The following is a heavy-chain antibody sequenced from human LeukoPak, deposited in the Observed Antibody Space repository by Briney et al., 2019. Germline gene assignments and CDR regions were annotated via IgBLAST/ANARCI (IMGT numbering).Heavy chain of an antibody. V-gene: IGHV1-69*05. CDR3: ARGKSRGRWGFDI. J-gene: IGHJ3*02. Sequence: SVQVSCKASGGTFSSYAISWVRQAPGQGLEWMGGIIPIFGTANYAQKFQGRVTITTDESTSTAYMELSSLRSEDTAVNYCARGKSRGRWGFDIWGQGTMVTVSS. D-gene: IGHD4-23*01. CDR1: GGTFSSYA. CDR2: IIPIFGTA.